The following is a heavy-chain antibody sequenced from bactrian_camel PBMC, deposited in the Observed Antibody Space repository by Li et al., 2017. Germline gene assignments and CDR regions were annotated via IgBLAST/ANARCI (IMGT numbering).Heavy chain of an antibody. D-gene: IGHD3*01. CDR2: IDSDGIA. J-gene: IGHJ4*01. CDR1: GSICGDAC. Sequence: VQLVESGGGLVQPGESLRLSCVASGSICGDACVGWLRQAPGKEREGVAAIDSDGIASYADSVKGRFTASKDKDKDTMYLQMNNLKPEDTAKYTCKTVGWNHGCNVEGQGTQVTVS. V-gene: IGHV3S53*01.